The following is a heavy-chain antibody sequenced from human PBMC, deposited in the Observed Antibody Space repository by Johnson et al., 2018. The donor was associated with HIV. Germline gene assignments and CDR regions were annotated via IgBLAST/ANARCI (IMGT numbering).Heavy chain of an antibody. CDR2: ISGSGGST. CDR1: GFTFSSYA. J-gene: IGHJ3*02. Sequence: VQLLESGGGLVQTGGSLRLSCAASGFTFSSYAMSWVRQAPGKGLEWVSAISGSGGSTYYADSVKGRFPISRDNSKNTLYLQMNSLRAEDTAVYYCAKDGLGFGDELGAFDIWGQGTMVTVSS. V-gene: IGHV3-23*01. D-gene: IGHD3-10*01. CDR3: AKDGLGFGDELGAFDI.